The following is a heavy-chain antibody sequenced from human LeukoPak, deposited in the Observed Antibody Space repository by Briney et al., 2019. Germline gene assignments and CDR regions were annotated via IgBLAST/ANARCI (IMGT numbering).Heavy chain of an antibody. Sequence: SVKVSCKASGGTFSSYAISWVRQAPGQGLEWMGGIIPIFGTANYAQKFQGRVTITTDESTSTAYMELRSLRSDDTAVYYCARGGKIVATISERLYYFDYWGQGTLVTVSS. CDR2: IIPIFGTA. V-gene: IGHV1-69*05. J-gene: IGHJ4*02. D-gene: IGHD5-12*01. CDR3: ARGGKIVATISERLYYFDY. CDR1: GGTFSSYA.